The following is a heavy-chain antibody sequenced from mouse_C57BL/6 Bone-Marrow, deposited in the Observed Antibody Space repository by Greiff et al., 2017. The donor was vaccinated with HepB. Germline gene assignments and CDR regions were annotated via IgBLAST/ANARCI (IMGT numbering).Heavy chain of an antibody. J-gene: IGHJ2*01. CDR3: ARSQLRLQYYFDY. D-gene: IGHD3-2*02. CDR1: GYTFTDYY. Sequence: VQVVESGPELVKPGASVKISCKASGYTFTDYYINWVKQRPGQGLEWIGWIYPGSGNTKYNEKFKGKATLTVDTSSSTAYMQLSSLTSEDSAVYFCARSQLRLQYYFDYWGQGTTLTVSS. V-gene: IGHV1-84*01. CDR2: IYPGSGNT.